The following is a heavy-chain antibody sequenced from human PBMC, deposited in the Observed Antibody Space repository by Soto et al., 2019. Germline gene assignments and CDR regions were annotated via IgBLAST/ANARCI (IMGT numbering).Heavy chain of an antibody. J-gene: IGHJ4*02. Sequence: SETLSLTCTVSGYSISSGYYWGWIRQPPGKGLEWIGSIYHSGSTYYNPSLKSRVTISVDTSKNQFSLKLSSVTAADTAVYYCARDLDCSSGGSCYSDYWGQGTLVTVSS. CDR2: IYHSGST. CDR3: ARDLDCSSGGSCYSDY. V-gene: IGHV4-38-2*02. CDR1: GYSISSGYY. D-gene: IGHD2-15*01.